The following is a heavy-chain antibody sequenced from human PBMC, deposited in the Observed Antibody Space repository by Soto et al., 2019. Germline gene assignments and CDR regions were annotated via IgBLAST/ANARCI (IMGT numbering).Heavy chain of an antibody. Sequence: QVLLVQSGAEVKKPGASVKVSCKASGYTFTSYGISWVRQAPGQGLEWMGWISAYNGDTNYAQQLQGRVTMTTDTSTSTAYMELRSLRSDDTAVYYCARCGAEAYYDFWSGYYIDYWGQGTLVTVSS. CDR3: ARCGAEAYYDFWSGYYIDY. V-gene: IGHV1-18*01. CDR1: GYTFTSYG. D-gene: IGHD3-3*01. J-gene: IGHJ4*02. CDR2: ISAYNGDT.